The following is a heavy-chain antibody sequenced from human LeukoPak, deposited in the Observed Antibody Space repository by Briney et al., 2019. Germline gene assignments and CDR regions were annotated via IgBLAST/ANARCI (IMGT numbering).Heavy chain of an antibody. Sequence: ASVKVSCKVSGYTLTELSMHWVRQAPGKGLEWMGGFDPEDGETIYAQKFQGRVTMTEDTSTDTAYMELSSLRSEDTAVYYCATASVNDDSGSYFRALGWYYFDYWGQGTLVTVSS. CDR1: GYTLTELS. CDR3: ATASVNDDSGSYFRALGWYYFDY. CDR2: FDPEDGET. D-gene: IGHD1-26*01. V-gene: IGHV1-24*01. J-gene: IGHJ4*02.